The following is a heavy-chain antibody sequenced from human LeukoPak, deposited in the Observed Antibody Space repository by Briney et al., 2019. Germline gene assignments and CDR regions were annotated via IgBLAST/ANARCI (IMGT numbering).Heavy chain of an antibody. V-gene: IGHV3-21*01. CDR1: GFIFSPYG. CDR3: ARDPEVPDYYSYMDV. CDR2: ISSGGAYT. J-gene: IGHJ6*03. Sequence: PGGSLRLSCTGSGFIFSPYGLFWVRQAPGKGLEWVSAISSGGAYTYYADSVKGRFTISRDNALNSVSLQMNGLRAEDTAIYYCARDPEVPDYYSYMDVWGKGTTVTVSS.